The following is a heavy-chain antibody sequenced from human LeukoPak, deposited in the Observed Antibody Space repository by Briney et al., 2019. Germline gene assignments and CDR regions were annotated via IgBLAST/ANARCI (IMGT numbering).Heavy chain of an antibody. CDR3: ARDPPGNYYDGSGYYS. Sequence: GGSLRLSCTVSGFTLSRYWMTWVRQAPGKGLEWVANINEDGSEKYYVDSVKGRFTISRDNAKNSLYLQMNSLRVEDTAVYYCARDPPGNYYDGSGYYSWGQGTLVTVSS. D-gene: IGHD3-22*01. CDR1: GFTLSRYW. V-gene: IGHV3-7*01. J-gene: IGHJ4*02. CDR2: INEDGSEK.